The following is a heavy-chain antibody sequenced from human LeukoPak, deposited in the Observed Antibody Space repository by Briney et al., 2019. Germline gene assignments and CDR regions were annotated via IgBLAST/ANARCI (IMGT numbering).Heavy chain of an antibody. Sequence: GGSLRLSCAASGFTFSSYSMNWVRQAPGKGLEWVSYISSSSSTIYYADSVKGRFTISRDNAKNSLYLQMNSLRAEDTAVYYCARIDEVQQLVYAFDIWGQGTMVTVSS. CDR2: ISSSSSTI. D-gene: IGHD6-13*01. J-gene: IGHJ3*02. V-gene: IGHV3-48*04. CDR3: ARIDEVQQLVYAFDI. CDR1: GFTFSSYS.